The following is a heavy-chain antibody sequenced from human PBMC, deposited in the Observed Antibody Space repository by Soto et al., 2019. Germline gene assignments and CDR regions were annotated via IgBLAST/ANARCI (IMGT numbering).Heavy chain of an antibody. J-gene: IGHJ6*02. V-gene: IGHV5-51*01. Sequence: PGESLKISCKGSGYSFTSYWIGWVRQMPGKGLEWMGIIYPGDSDTRYSPSFQGQVTISADKSISTAYLQWSSLKASDTAMYYCARHKRLYDFWSGYHTMKIYYYYGMDVWGQGTTVTVSS. CDR2: IYPGDSDT. CDR1: GYSFTSYW. CDR3: ARHKRLYDFWSGYHTMKIYYYYGMDV. D-gene: IGHD3-3*01.